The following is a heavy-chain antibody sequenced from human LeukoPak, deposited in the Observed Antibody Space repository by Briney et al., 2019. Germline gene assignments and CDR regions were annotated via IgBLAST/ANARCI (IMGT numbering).Heavy chain of an antibody. Sequence: ASVKVSCKASGYTFTSYYMHWVRQAPGQGLEWMGWINPNSGGTNYAQKFQGSVTMTRDTSISTAYMELSRLRSDDTAVYYCARDSSYDSSGYLTVFNYWGQGTLVTVSS. D-gene: IGHD3-22*01. CDR3: ARDSSYDSSGYLTVFNY. J-gene: IGHJ4*02. CDR1: GYTFTSYY. CDR2: INPNSGGT. V-gene: IGHV1-2*02.